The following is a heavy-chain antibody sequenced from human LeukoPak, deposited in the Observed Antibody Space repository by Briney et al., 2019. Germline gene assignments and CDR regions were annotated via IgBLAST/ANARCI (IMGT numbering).Heavy chain of an antibody. J-gene: IGHJ4*02. CDR2: IIPIFGTA. Sequence: ASVKVSCKASGGTFSSYAISWVRQAPGQGLEWMGGIIPIFGTANYAQKLQGRVTMTTDTSTSTAYMELRSLRSDDTAVYYCARDRSAVAGTVIDYWGQGTLVTVSS. CDR1: GGTFSSYA. V-gene: IGHV1-69*05. D-gene: IGHD6-19*01. CDR3: ARDRSAVAGTVIDY.